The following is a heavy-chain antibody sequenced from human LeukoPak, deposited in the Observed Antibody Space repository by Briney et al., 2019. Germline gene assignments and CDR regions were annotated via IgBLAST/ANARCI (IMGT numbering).Heavy chain of an antibody. D-gene: IGHD1-26*01. CDR2: ISGSGGST. CDR1: GFSFSGYW. CDR3: AKDVGATRFDY. V-gene: IGHV3-23*01. Sequence: GGSLRLSCAASGFSFSGYWMSWVRQAPGKGLEWVSAISGSGGSTYYADSVKGRFTISRDNSKNTLYLQMNSLRAEDTAVYYCAKDVGATRFDYWGQGTLVTVSS. J-gene: IGHJ4*02.